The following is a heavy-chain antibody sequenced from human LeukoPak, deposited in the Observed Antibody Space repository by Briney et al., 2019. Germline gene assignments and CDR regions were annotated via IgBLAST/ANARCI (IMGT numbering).Heavy chain of an antibody. CDR3: VKLSSRVSQTIDY. CDR1: GFTFSSYA. J-gene: IGHJ4*02. V-gene: IGHV3-64D*09. D-gene: IGHD6-13*01. CDR2: ISSNGGST. Sequence: GGSLRLSCAVSGFTFSSYAMHWVRRAPGKGLEYVSGISSNGGSTNYADSVKGRFTISRDNSKNTLYLQMSSLRAEDTAVYYCVKLSSRVSQTIDYWGQGTLVTVSS.